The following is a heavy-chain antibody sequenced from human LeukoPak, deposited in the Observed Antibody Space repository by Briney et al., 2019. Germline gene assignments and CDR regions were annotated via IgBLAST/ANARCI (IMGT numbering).Heavy chain of an antibody. CDR2: ISYDGSNK. D-gene: IGHD2-2*02. J-gene: IGHJ4*02. CDR3: ARDRVRYCSSTSCYTADY. V-gene: IGHV3-30-3*01. Sequence: GRSLRLSCAASGFTFSSYAMHWVRQAPGKGLGWVAVISYDGSNKYYADSVKGRFTISRDNSKNTLYLQMNSLRAEDTAVYYCARDRVRYCSSTSCYTADYWGQGTLVTVSS. CDR1: GFTFSSYA.